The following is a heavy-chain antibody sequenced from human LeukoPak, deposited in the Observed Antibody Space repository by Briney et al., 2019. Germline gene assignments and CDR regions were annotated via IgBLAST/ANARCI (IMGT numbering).Heavy chain of an antibody. J-gene: IGHJ4*02. CDR1: GFTFSNYW. CDR2: IKQDGSEK. CDR3: VTDESWIFDY. Sequence: RGSLRLSCAASGFTFSNYWMTWVRQAPGKGLEWVATIKQDGSEKYYVDSVKGRFTTSRDNTQNSLYLQMNSLRAEDTAVYYCVTDESWIFDYWGQGTLVTVSS. V-gene: IGHV3-7*01. D-gene: IGHD6-13*01.